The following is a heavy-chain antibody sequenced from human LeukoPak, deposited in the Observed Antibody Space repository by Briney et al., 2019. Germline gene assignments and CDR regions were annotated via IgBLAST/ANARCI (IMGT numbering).Heavy chain of an antibody. D-gene: IGHD4-17*01. CDR2: IKDDGRIR. J-gene: IGHJ4*02. Sequence: PGGSLRLSCAASGFILNTYWMHWVRHAPGKGVEWVSRIKDDGRIRNHADSVKGRFTISRDNAKNTLYLQMNSLRAEDTAVYFCARYVPGDRTFDYWGQGTLVTVSS. CDR1: GFILNTYW. V-gene: IGHV3-74*01. CDR3: ARYVPGDRTFDY.